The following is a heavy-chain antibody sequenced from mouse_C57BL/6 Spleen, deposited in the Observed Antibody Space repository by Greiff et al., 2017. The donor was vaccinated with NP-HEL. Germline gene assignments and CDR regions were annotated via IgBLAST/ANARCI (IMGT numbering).Heavy chain of an antibody. D-gene: IGHD2-4*01. J-gene: IGHJ3*01. CDR2: IYPSDSET. V-gene: IGHV1-61*01. CDR3: VYDYEGGFAY. CDR1: GYTFTSYW. Sequence: QVQLQQPGAELVRPGSSVKLSCKASGYTFTSYWMDWVKQRPGQGLEWIGNIYPSDSETHYNQKFKDKATLTVDKSSSTAYMQLSRLTSEDSAVYYCVYDYEGGFAYWGQGTLVTVSA.